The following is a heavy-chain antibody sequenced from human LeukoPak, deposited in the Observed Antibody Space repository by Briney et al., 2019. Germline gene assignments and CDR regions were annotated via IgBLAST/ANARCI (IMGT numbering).Heavy chain of an antibody. V-gene: IGHV1-24*01. CDR2: SDPEDGET. CDR3: ATQSGTDYYYMDV. D-gene: IGHD3-10*01. J-gene: IGHJ6*03. Sequence: GASVKVSCKVSGYTLTELSMHWVRQAPGKGLEWMGGSDPEDGETIYAQKFQGRVTMTEDTSTDTAYMELSSLRSEDTAVYYCATQSGTDYYYMDVWGKGTTVTVSS. CDR1: GYTLTELS.